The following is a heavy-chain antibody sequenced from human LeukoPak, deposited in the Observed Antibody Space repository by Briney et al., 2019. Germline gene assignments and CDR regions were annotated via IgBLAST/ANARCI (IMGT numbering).Heavy chain of an antibody. D-gene: IGHD3-10*02. V-gene: IGHV3-53*01. CDR1: GFTVSSNY. CDR3: ATSVRGVIYYYGMDV. J-gene: IGHJ6*04. Sequence: GGSLRLSCAASGFTVSSNYMSWVRQAPGKGLEWVSVIYSGGSTYYADSVKGRFTISRDNSKNTLYLQMNSLRAEDTAVYYCATSVRGVIYYYGMDVWGEGTTVTVSS. CDR2: IYSGGST.